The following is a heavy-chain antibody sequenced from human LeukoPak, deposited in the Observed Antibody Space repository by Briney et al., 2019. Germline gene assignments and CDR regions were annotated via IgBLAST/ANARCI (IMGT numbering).Heavy chain of an antibody. D-gene: IGHD3-10*01. CDR1: GFTVSSNY. J-gene: IGHJ4*02. V-gene: IGHV3-66*01. CDR3: ARDANYYGSGSYAF. Sequence: GGSLRLSCAASGFTVSSNYMSWVRQAPGKGLEWVSVVYSGGNTYYADSVKGRFTISRDNSKNTLYLQMNSLRAEDTAVYYCARDANYYGSGSYAFWGQGTLVTVSS. CDR2: VYSGGNT.